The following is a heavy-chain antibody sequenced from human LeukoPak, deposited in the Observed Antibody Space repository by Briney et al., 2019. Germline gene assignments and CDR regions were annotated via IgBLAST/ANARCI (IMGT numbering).Heavy chain of an antibody. J-gene: IGHJ4*02. Sequence: GGSLRLSCAASGFTSSSYAMHWVRQAPGKGLEWVAVISYDGSNKYYADSVKGRFTISRDNSKNTLYLQMNSLRAEDTAVYYCARVKPPSAAADYWGQGTLVTVSS. D-gene: IGHD6-13*01. CDR1: GFTSSSYA. CDR2: ISYDGSNK. CDR3: ARVKPPSAAADY. V-gene: IGHV3-30*04.